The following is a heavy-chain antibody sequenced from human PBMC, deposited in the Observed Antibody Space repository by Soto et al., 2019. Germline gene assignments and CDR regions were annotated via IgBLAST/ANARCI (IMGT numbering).Heavy chain of an antibody. CDR1: GYTFTSYG. CDR2: ISAYNGNT. CDR3: ARVTSGYDYTLLDY. D-gene: IGHD5-12*01. J-gene: IGHJ4*02. V-gene: IGHV1-18*01. Sequence: ASVKVSCKASGYTFTSYGISWVRQAPGQGLEWMGWISAYNGNTNYAQKLQGRVTMTTDTSTSTAYVELRSLRSDDTAVYYCARVTSGYDYTLLDYWGQGTLVTVSS.